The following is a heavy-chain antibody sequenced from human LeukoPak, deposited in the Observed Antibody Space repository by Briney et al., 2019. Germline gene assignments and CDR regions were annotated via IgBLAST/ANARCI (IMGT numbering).Heavy chain of an antibody. V-gene: IGHV4-59*01. CDR1: GGSISSYY. CDR2: IYYSGST. D-gene: IGHD2-15*01. J-gene: IGHJ5*02. Sequence: SETLSLTCTVSGGSISSYYWSWIRQPPGQGLEWIGYIYYSGSTNYNPSLKSRVTISVDTSKNQFSLKLSSVTAADTAVYYCARGGQGYCSGGSCYSGWFDPWGQGTLVTVSS. CDR3: ARGGQGYCSGGSCYSGWFDP.